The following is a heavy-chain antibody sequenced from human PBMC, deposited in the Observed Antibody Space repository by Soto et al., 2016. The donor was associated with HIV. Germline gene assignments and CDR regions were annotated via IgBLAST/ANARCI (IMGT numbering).Heavy chain of an antibody. D-gene: IGHD4-4*01. CDR2: IYTSGGT. CDR3: ARARATVQSPFDY. Sequence: VQLQESGPGLVKPSQTLSLTCTVSGGSISSGSYYWSWIRQPAGKGLEWIGRIYTSGGTNYNPSLQESSHLINRHVQEPVLPEAELCDRRRHGRVFCARARATVQSPFDYWGQGTLVTVSS. J-gene: IGHJ4*02. CDR1: GGSISSGSYY. V-gene: IGHV4-61*02.